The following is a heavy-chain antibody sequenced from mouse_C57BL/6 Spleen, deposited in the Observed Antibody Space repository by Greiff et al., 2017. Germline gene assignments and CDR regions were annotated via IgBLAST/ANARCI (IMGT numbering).Heavy chain of an antibody. CDR3: ILGSSYGYFDY. J-gene: IGHJ2*01. Sequence: EVKLQQSGPELVKPGASVKISCKASGYTFTDYYMNWVKQSHGKSLEWIGDINPNNGGTSYNQKFKGKATLTVDKSSSTAYMELRSLTSEDSAVYYCILGSSYGYFDYWGQGTTLTVSS. CDR2: INPNNGGT. V-gene: IGHV1-26*01. D-gene: IGHD1-1*01. CDR1: GYTFTDYY.